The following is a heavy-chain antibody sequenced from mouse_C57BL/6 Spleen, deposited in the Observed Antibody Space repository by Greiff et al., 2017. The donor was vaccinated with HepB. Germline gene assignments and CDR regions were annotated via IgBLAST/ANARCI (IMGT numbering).Heavy chain of an antibody. J-gene: IGHJ2*01. D-gene: IGHD2-4*01. V-gene: IGHV1-61*01. CDR3: ARGRLRLLYFDY. Sequence: QVQLQQPGAELVRPGSSVKLSCKASGYTFTSYWMDWVKQRPGQGLEWIGNIYPSDSETHYNQKFKDKATLTVDKSSSTASMQLSSLTSEDSAVYYCARGRLRLLYFDYWGQGTTLTVSS. CDR1: GYTFTSYW. CDR2: IYPSDSET.